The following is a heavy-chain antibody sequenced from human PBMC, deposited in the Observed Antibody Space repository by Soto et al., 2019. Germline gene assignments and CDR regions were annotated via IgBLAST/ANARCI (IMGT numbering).Heavy chain of an antibody. CDR1: GGSISSSSYY. Sequence: SETLSLTCTVSGGSISSSSYYWGWIRQPPGKGLEWIGSIYYSGSTYYNPSLKSRVTISVDTSKNQFSLKLTSLTATDTAVYYCARGGPSSKWLDPWGQGTLVTVSS. CDR2: IYYSGST. J-gene: IGHJ5*02. CDR3: ARGGPSSKWLDP. V-gene: IGHV4-39*07.